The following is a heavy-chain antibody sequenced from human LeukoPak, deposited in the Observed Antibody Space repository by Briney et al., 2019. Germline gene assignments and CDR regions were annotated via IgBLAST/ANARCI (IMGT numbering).Heavy chain of an antibody. D-gene: IGHD4-17*01. Sequence: QPGGSLRLSCTASGFTFSTYAMHWVRQAPGKGLEYVSGISTDGGNTYYANSVKGRFTISRDNSKNTLYLQMGSLRPEDMAVYYCARGGTHGDYWYFDLWGRGTLVTVSS. CDR3: ARGGTHGDYWYFDL. V-gene: IGHV3-64*01. CDR2: ISTDGGNT. J-gene: IGHJ2*01. CDR1: GFTFSTYA.